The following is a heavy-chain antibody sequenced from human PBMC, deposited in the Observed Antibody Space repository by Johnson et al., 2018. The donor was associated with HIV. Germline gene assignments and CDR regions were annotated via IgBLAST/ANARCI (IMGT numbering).Heavy chain of an antibody. D-gene: IGHD6-6*01. V-gene: IGHV3-64*01. CDR3: ARDRIAARLWAFDI. J-gene: IGHJ3*02. Sequence: VQLVESGGGLVQPGGSLRLSCAASGFTFSSYAMHWVRQAPGKGLEYVSAISSNGGSTYYANPVKGRFTISRDNSKNTLYLQMNSLRAEDTAVYYCARDRIAARLWAFDIWGQGTMVTVSS. CDR1: GFTFSSYA. CDR2: ISSNGGST.